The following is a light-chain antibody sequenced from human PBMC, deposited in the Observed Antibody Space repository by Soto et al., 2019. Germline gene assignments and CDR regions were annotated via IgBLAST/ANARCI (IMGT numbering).Light chain of an antibody. J-gene: IGLJ3*02. CDR1: SSDVGGYNY. CDR2: DVS. CDR3: CSYAGSYTV. V-gene: IGLV2-11*01. Sequence: QSALTQPRSVSGSPGQSVTISCTGTSSDVGGYNYVSWYQQHPGKAPKLMIYDVSKRPSGVPDRFSGSKSGNTASLTISGLQADDEADHFCCSYAGSYTVFGGGTKLTVL.